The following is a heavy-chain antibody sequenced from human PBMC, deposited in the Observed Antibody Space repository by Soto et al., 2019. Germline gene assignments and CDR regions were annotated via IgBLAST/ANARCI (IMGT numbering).Heavy chain of an antibody. CDR2: ISYSGAT. V-gene: IGHV4-59*12. CDR3: AREPVGTYYFDY. CDR1: GASISGYH. J-gene: IGHJ4*02. D-gene: IGHD1-1*01. Sequence: AETLSLSCTVSGASISGYHWSWIRQFPGKELECLGYISYSGATNYNPSLKSRVTMSIDTSKNQFSLQLNSVTPEDTGVYYCAREPVGTYYFDYWGQGTLVTVSS.